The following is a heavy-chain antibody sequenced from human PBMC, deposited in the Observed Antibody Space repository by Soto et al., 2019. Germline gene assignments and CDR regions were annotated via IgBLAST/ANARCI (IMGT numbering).Heavy chain of an antibody. CDR1: GGSITNYY. Sequence: QVQLQESGPGLVKPSETLSLTCTVSGGSITNYYYSWIRQPPGKGLEWLGYIFHTGTTSYNPSLKSRVSLAVDTYQSQFALKLNSVTAAATAGYYCTTEVYDNSGSLAFDIWGPGTLVTGS. CDR3: TTEVYDNSGSLAFDI. V-gene: IGHV4-59*08. CDR2: IFHTGTT. D-gene: IGHD3-22*01. J-gene: IGHJ3*02.